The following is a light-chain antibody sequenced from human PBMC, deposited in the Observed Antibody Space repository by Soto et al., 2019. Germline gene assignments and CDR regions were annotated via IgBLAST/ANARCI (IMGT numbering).Light chain of an antibody. Sequence: DIQMTQSPSSLSASVGDRVTITCRASQSISNSLNWYQQKPGKAPDLLIYTTSILQSGVPSRFSGSGSGTDFTLTISSLQPEDFATYYCQQSYSTPPTFGGGTNVEIK. J-gene: IGKJ4*01. V-gene: IGKV1-39*01. CDR1: QSISNS. CDR3: QQSYSTPPT. CDR2: TTS.